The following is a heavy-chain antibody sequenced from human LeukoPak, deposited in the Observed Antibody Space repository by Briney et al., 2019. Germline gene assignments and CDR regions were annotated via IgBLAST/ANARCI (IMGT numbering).Heavy chain of an antibody. CDR1: GFTFSSYA. V-gene: IGHV3-23*01. J-gene: IGHJ4*02. Sequence: GGSLRLSCAASGFTFSSYAMSWVRQAPGKGLEWVSAISGIGGSTYYADSVKGRFTISRDNSKNTLYLQMNSLRAEDTAVYYCAKEGEYYYYDSSGYYLDYWGQGTLVTVSS. D-gene: IGHD3-22*01. CDR2: ISGIGGST. CDR3: AKEGEYYYYDSSGYYLDY.